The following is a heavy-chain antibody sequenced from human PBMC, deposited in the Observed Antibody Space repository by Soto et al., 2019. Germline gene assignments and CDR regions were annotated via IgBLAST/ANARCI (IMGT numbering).Heavy chain of an antibody. D-gene: IGHD4-4*01. Sequence: GGSLRLSCAASGFTFSSYSMNWVRQAPGKGLEWVSYISSSSSTIYYADSVKGRFTISRDNAKNSLYLQMNSLRAEDTAVYYCARDGSYSNYFYYYYYMDVWGKGTTVTVSS. CDR3: ARDGSYSNYFYYYYYMDV. CDR1: GFTFSSYS. CDR2: ISSSSSTI. J-gene: IGHJ6*03. V-gene: IGHV3-48*01.